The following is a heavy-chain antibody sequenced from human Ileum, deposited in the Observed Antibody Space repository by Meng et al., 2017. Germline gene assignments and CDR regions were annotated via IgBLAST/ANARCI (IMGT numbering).Heavy chain of an antibody. CDR2: IIPIFGPA. Sequence: QGLWVQAGAGVKKPGASVQVFGKASGGTLRSYARRWVRQAPGQGLEWMGGIIPIFGPANYAQQFQGRVTITTDESTSTAYMELSSLRSEDTAVYYCARASGYSSGWDNWFDPWGQGTLVTVSS. J-gene: IGHJ5*02. V-gene: IGHV1-69*05. D-gene: IGHD6-19*01. CDR3: ARASGYSSGWDNWFDP. CDR1: GGTLRSYA.